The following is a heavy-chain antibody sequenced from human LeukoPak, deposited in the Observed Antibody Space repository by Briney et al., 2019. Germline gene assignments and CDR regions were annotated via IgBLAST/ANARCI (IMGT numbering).Heavy chain of an antibody. CDR2: ISSRNSPI. Sequence: GGSLRLSCAASGFTFSSYSMNWVRQAPGKGPEWVSYISSRNSPIYYADSVKGRFTISRDNAQNSLYLQMNSLRAEDTAVYYCAKPNRIVVVPAAFDYWGQGTLVTVSS. CDR3: AKPNRIVVVPAAFDY. V-gene: IGHV3-48*04. CDR1: GFTFSSYS. D-gene: IGHD2-2*01. J-gene: IGHJ4*02.